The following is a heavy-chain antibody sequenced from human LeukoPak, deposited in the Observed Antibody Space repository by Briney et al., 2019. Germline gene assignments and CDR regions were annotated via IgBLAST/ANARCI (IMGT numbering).Heavy chain of an antibody. CDR2: INPNSGGT. Sequence: GESLKISCKASGYTFTGYYMHWVRQAPGQGLEWMGWINPNSGGTNYAQKFQGRVTMTRDTSISTAYMELSRLRSDDTAVYYCARGVPYYYGSGSGRQCWFDPWGQGTLVTVSS. D-gene: IGHD3-10*01. CDR1: GYTFTGYY. V-gene: IGHV1-2*02. CDR3: ARGVPYYYGSGSGRQCWFDP. J-gene: IGHJ5*02.